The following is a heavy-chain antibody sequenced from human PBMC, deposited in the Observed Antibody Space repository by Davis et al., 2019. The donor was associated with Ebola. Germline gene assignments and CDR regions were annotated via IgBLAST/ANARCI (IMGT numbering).Heavy chain of an antibody. D-gene: IGHD1-26*01. CDR2: IGTAGDP. V-gene: IGHV3-13*05. CDR3: ARGSYSPFGYFDY. J-gene: IGHJ4*02. Sequence: GESLKISCAASGFTFSSYSMNWVRQATGKGLEWVSAIGTAGDPYYPGSVKGRFTISRENAKYSLYLQMNSLRAEDTAVYYCARGSYSPFGYFDYWGQGTLVTVSS. CDR1: GFTFSSYS.